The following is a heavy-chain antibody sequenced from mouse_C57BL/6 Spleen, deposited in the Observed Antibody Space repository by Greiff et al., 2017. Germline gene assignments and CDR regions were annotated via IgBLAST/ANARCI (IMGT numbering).Heavy chain of an antibody. D-gene: IGHD2-5*01. Sequence: QVQLQQPGAELVMPGASVKLSCKASGYTFTSYWMHWVKQRPGQGLEWIGEIYPSDSYTNYNRKFKGKSTLTVDKSSSTAYMQLSSLTSEDSAVYYCARYSNYQGAMDYWGQGTSVTVSS. CDR1: GYTFTSYW. CDR2: IYPSDSYT. CDR3: ARYSNYQGAMDY. J-gene: IGHJ4*01. V-gene: IGHV1-69*01.